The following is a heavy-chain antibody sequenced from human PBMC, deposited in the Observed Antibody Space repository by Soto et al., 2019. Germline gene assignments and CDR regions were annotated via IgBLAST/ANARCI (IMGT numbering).Heavy chain of an antibody. D-gene: IGHD5-12*01. CDR3: ARNVEMATMGGYNWFDP. CDR2: IIPIFGTA. Sequence: ASVKVSCKASGGTFSSYAISWVRQAPGQGLEWMGGIIPIFGTANYAQKFQGRVTITADESTSTAYMELSSLRSEDTAVYYCARNVEMATMGGYNWFDPWGQGTLVTV. V-gene: IGHV1-69*13. J-gene: IGHJ5*02. CDR1: GGTFSSYA.